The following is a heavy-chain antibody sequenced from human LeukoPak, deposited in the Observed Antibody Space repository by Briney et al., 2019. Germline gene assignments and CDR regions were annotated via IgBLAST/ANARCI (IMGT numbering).Heavy chain of an antibody. J-gene: IGHJ4*02. CDR1: GYTFTSYD. D-gene: IGHD1-26*01. V-gene: IGHV1-8*03. CDR3: ARGGGSYPHFLPSSDY. CDR2: MNPNSGNT. Sequence: GASVKVSCKASGYTFTSYDINWVRQATGQGLEWMGWMNPNSGNTGYAQKFQGRVTITRNTSISTAYMELSSLRSEDTAVYYCARGGGSYPHFLPSSDYWGQGTLVTVSS.